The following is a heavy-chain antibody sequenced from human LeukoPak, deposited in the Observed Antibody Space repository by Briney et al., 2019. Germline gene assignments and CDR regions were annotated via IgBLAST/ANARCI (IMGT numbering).Heavy chain of an antibody. D-gene: IGHD1-14*01. CDR1: GGSISSGGYY. J-gene: IGHJ4*02. CDR2: IYYSGST. Sequence: SETLSLTCTVSGGSISSGGYYWSWIRQHPGKGLEWIGYIYYSGSTYYNPSLKSRVTISVDTSKNQFSLKLSSVTAADAAVYYCAREIRNPSEYFDYWGRGTLVTVSS. CDR3: AREIRNPSEYFDY. V-gene: IGHV4-31*03.